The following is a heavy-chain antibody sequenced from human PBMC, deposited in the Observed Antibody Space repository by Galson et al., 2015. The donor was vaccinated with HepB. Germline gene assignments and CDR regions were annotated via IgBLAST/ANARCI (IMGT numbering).Heavy chain of an antibody. CDR1: GFTLSSYA. CDR3: ARDRGSSWNHRVGL. J-gene: IGHJ4*02. D-gene: IGHD1-14*01. V-gene: IGHV3-23*01. Sequence: SLRLSCAASGFTLSSYAMSWVRQAPGKGLEWVSSVSTSGGNIFYADSAKGRFTISRDNSKYTLYLQMNSLGAEDTGVYYCARDRGSSWNHRVGLWGQGTLGTVSS. CDR2: VSTSGGNI.